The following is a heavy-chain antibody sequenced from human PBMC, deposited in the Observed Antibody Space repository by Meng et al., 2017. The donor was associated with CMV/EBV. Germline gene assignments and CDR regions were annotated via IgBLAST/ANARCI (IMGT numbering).Heavy chain of an antibody. J-gene: IGHJ6*02. CDR2: IYPGDSDT. Sequence: GESLKISCKGSGYSFTSYWIGWVRQMPRKGLEWMGIIYPGDSDTRYSPSFQGQVTISADKSISTAYLQWSSLKASDTAMYYCARHDWNSRSHYYYGMDVWGQGTTVTVSS. CDR3: ARHDWNSRSHYYYGMDV. V-gene: IGHV5-51*01. CDR1: GYSFTSYW. D-gene: IGHD1-7*01.